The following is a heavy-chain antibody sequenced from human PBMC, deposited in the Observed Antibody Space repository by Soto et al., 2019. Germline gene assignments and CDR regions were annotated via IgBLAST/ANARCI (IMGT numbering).Heavy chain of an antibody. CDR3: ARGQSYGGILGGGTFDY. CDR1: GYTFTSFA. D-gene: IGHD4-17*01. V-gene: IGHV1-18*01. CDR2: ISPYNGKP. J-gene: IGHJ4*02. Sequence: QVQLVQSGADVKKPGASVKVACKASGYTFTSFAISWVRQAPGQGLEWMGWISPYNGKPNYAQSLQGTVTMTTETSTNTAFMELRSLRSDDTATYYCARGQSYGGILGGGTFDYWGQGTLVTVSS.